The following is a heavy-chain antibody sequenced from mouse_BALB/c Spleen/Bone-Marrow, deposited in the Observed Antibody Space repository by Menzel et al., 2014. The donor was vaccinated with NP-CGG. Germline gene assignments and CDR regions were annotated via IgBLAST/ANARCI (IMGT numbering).Heavy chain of an antibody. J-gene: IGHJ3*01. D-gene: IGHD2-3*01. CDR1: GDSITSGY. CDR2: ITYSGYT. CDR3: ARSPYDGYYVFAY. V-gene: IGHV3-8*02. Sequence: EVQLQQSGPSLVKPSQTLSLTCSVTGDSITSGYWNRIRKFPGNKLEYMGYITYSGYTYYNPSLKSRISFTRDTSKNQFYLQLNSVTTEDTATYYCARSPYDGYYVFAYWGQGTLVTVSA.